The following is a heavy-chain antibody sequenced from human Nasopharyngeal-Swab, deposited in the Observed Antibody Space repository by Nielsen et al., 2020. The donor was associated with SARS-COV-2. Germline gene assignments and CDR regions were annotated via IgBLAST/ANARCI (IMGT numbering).Heavy chain of an antibody. CDR2: FIPILGIA. J-gene: IGHJ3*02. V-gene: IGHV1-69*02. CDR3: ARGWERWLRSPGNAFDI. D-gene: IGHD5-24*01. Sequence: VRQAPGQGLEGMGRFIPILGIANYAQKFQGRVTITADKSTSTAYMELSGLRSEDTAVYYCARGWERWLRSPGNAFDIWGQGTMVTVSS.